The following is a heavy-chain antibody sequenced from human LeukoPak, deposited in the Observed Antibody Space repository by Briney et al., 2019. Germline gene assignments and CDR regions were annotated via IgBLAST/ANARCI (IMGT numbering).Heavy chain of an antibody. J-gene: IGHJ6*03. CDR1: GYTFTSYG. CDR2: ISAYNGNT. CDR3: ARGRNGWELLHPYYYYYMDV. D-gene: IGHD1-26*01. Sequence: VASVKVSCKASGYTFTSYGISWVRQAPGQGLEWMGWISAYNGNTNYAQKLQGRVTMTRNTSISTAYMELSSLRSEDTAVYYCARGRNGWELLHPYYYYYMDVWGKGTTVTISS. V-gene: IGHV1-18*01.